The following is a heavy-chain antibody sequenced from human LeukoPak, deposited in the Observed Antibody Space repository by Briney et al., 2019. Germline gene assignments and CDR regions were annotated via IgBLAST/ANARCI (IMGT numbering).Heavy chain of an antibody. CDR2: ISRSGSTR. CDR3: ARTAYYYDSSGYDDAFDI. Sequence: PGGSLRLSCVASGFTFSDYYVSWIRQAPGKGLEWVSHISRSGSTRYYADSLKGRFTISRDNAKNSLYLQMNSLRAEDTAVYYCARTAYYYDSSGYDDAFDIWGQGTMVTVSS. V-gene: IGHV3-11*01. CDR1: GFTFSDYY. D-gene: IGHD3-22*01. J-gene: IGHJ3*02.